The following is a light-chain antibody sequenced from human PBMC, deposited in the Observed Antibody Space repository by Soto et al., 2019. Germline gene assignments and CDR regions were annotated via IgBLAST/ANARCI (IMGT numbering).Light chain of an antibody. CDR1: QSVSSY. V-gene: IGKV3-11*01. Sequence: EIVLTQSPATLSLSPGERATLSCRASQSVSSYLAWYQQKPGQAPRLLIYVASKRATGIPARFSGSGSGTDFTLTISSLEPEDFAVYYCQQRSNWPLITFGQGTRLEIK. CDR3: QQRSNWPLIT. CDR2: VAS. J-gene: IGKJ5*01.